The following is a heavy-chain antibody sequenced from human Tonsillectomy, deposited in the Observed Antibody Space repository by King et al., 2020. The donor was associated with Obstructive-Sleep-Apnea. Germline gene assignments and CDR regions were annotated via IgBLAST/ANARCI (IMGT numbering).Heavy chain of an antibody. CDR1: GFTFSSYW. CDR2: IKQDGSEK. J-gene: IGHJ4*02. V-gene: IGHV3-7*01. CDR3: ARGKIVGATWVDY. D-gene: IGHD1-26*01. Sequence: VQLVESGGGLVQPGGSLRLSCAASGFTFSSYWMSWVRQAPGKGLEWVANIKQDGSEKYYVDSVKGRFTISRDNAKNSLYLQMNSLRAEDTAVYYCARGKIVGATWVDYWGQGTLVTVSS.